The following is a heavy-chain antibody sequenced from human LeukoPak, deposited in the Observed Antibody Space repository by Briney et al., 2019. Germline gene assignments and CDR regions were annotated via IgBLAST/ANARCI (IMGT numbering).Heavy chain of an antibody. D-gene: IGHD3-10*01. V-gene: IGHV4-61*02. CDR2: IYTSGST. Sequence: SETLSLTCTVSGGSISSSSYYWSWIRQPAGKGLEWIGRIYTSGSTNYNPSLKSRVTMSVDTSKNQFSLKLSSVTAADTAVYYCAGSGSFFDYWGQGTLVTVSS. CDR1: GGSISSSSYY. J-gene: IGHJ4*02. CDR3: AGSGSFFDY.